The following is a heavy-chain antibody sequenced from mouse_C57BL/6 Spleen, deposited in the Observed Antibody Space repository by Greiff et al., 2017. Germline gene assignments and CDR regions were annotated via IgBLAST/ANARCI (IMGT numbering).Heavy chain of an antibody. J-gene: IGHJ2*01. CDR2: IDPEDGAT. Sequence: VQLQQSGAELVKPGASVKLSCTASGFNIKDYYMHWVQQRPEQGLEWIGWIDPEDGATKYAPKFKGKATITADTSSNTACLQLSNLTSEDTAVYYCASDGYPSCCWGQGATLSVSS. CDR3: ASDGYPSCC. D-gene: IGHD2-2*01. CDR1: GFNIKDYY. V-gene: IGHV14-2*01.